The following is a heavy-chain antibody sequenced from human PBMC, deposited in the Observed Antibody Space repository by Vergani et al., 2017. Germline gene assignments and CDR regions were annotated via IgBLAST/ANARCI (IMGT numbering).Heavy chain of an antibody. V-gene: IGHV2-70*15. Sequence: QVTLRESGPALVKPTQTLTLTCTFSGFSLSTSGMCVSWIRQPPGKALEWLARIDWDEDKYYSTSLKTRLTISKDTSKNQVVLTMTNMDPVDTATYYCARIRSSSWSRGGGMDVWGQGTTVTVSS. CDR3: ARIRSSSWSRGGGMDV. D-gene: IGHD6-13*01. CDR1: GFSLSTSGMC. J-gene: IGHJ6*02. CDR2: IDWDEDK.